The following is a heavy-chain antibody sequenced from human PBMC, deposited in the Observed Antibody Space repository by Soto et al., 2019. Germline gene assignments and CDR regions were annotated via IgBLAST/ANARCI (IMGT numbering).Heavy chain of an antibody. Sequence: GGSLRLSCAASGFTFDDYAMHWVRQAPGKGLEWVSGISGNSGSTDYADSVKGRFTISRDNSKNTLYLQMNSLRAEDTAVYYCAKGHYGSGSYYKWNYYYYYGMDVWGQGTTVTVSS. V-gene: IGHV3-9*01. J-gene: IGHJ6*02. CDR3: AKGHYGSGSYYKWNYYYYYGMDV. CDR1: GFTFDDYA. CDR2: ISGNSGST. D-gene: IGHD3-10*01.